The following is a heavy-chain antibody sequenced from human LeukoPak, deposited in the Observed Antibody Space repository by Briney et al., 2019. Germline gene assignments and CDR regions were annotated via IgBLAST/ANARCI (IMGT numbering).Heavy chain of an antibody. J-gene: IGHJ6*02. CDR2: ISYDGSDK. CDR3: AKRDGYHNGMDV. CDR1: GFSFSTYV. Sequence: QPGRSLRLSCAASGFSFSTYVMNWVRQAPGKGLEWVAVISYDGSDKYYADSVKGRFTISRDNSKNTLYLQMNSLRVEDTAVYYCAKRDGYHNGMDVWGQGTTVTVSS. V-gene: IGHV3-30*18. D-gene: IGHD2-21*01.